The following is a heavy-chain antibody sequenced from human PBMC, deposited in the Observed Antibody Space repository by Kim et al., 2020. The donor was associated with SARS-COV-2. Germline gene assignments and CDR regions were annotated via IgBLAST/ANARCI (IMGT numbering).Heavy chain of an antibody. CDR1: GGSFSGYY. J-gene: IGHJ3*02. Sequence: SETLSLTCAVYGGSFSGYYWSWIRQPPGKGLEWIGEINHSGSTNYNPSLKSRVTISVDTSKNQFSLKLSSVTAADTAVYYCARGSSSGDRAFDIWGQGTMVTVSS. V-gene: IGHV4-34*01. CDR2: INHSGST. CDR3: ARGSSSGDRAFDI. D-gene: IGHD3-22*01.